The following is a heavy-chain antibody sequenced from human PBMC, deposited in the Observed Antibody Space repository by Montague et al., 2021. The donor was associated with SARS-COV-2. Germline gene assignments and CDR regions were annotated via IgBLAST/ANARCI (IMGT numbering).Heavy chain of an antibody. CDR1: GASTRPTSYH. J-gene: IGHJ4*02. CDR3: ARNRITISLGRMFDY. V-gene: IGHV4-39*01. CDR2: LDYSCFP. D-gene: IGHD3-9*01. Sequence: SETLSLTCTVSGASTRPTSYHLAPTPQPPGKGLASLGCLDYSCFPYHVTSSKSRVTIPVDTSKNQFSLKLSSVTAAYTAVYYCARNRITISLGRMFDYWGPLTLITVAS.